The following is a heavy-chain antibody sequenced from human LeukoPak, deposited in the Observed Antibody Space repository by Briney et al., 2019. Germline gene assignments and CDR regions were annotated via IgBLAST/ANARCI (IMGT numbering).Heavy chain of an antibody. Sequence: ASVKVSCKASGYTFTSYGISWVRQAPGQGLEWMGWISAYNGNTNYAQKLQGRVTMTTDTSTSTAYMELRSLRSDDTAVYYCASEKIDSSGWPDDYWGQGTLVTVSS. J-gene: IGHJ4*02. CDR2: ISAYNGNT. D-gene: IGHD6-19*01. CDR3: ASEKIDSSGWPDDY. V-gene: IGHV1-18*01. CDR1: GYTFTSYG.